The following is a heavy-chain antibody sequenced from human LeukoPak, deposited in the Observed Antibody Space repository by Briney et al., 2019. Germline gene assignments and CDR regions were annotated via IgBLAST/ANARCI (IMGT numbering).Heavy chain of an antibody. D-gene: IGHD6-13*01. CDR1: GFTFSNAW. CDR2: IYYSGST. CDR3: ARAHSSPYYYYGMDV. J-gene: IGHJ6*02. Sequence: GSLRLSCAASGFTFSNAWMSWVRQAPGKGLEWIGYIYYSGSTNYNPSLKSRVTISVDTSKNQFSLKLSSVTAADTAVYYCARAHSSPYYYYGMDVWGQGATVTVSS. V-gene: IGHV4-59*01.